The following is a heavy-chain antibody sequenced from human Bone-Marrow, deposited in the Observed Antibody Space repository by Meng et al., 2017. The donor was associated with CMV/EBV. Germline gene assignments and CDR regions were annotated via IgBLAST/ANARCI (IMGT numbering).Heavy chain of an antibody. Sequence: SQTLSLTCAVYRGPFNGFSWSWIRQSPGKGLEWIGDINHGGSTNFNPSLQSRVTISIDTSKKQFSLNLRSVTAADTAVYYCARMYRQQLVKGWFDPWGQGTLVTVSS. V-gene: IGHV4-34*01. J-gene: IGHJ5*02. CDR2: INHGGST. D-gene: IGHD6-13*01. CDR3: ARMYRQQLVKGWFDP. CDR1: RGPFNGFS.